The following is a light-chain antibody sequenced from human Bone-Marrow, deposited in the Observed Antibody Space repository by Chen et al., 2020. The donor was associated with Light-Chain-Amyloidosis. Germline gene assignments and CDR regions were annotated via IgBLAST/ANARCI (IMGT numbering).Light chain of an antibody. Sequence: DILMTQTPLSLSVTLGQPASISCKASHSLLQRDGRTYLFWFLQKPGQPPQLLMYEVSTRFSGVPDKFTGSGSGTHFTLNISRVEAEDVGIYYCMQSIQLPRTFGQGTKVEIK. J-gene: IGKJ1*01. CDR1: HSLLQRDGRTY. V-gene: IGKV2D-29*01. CDR2: EVS. CDR3: MQSIQLPRT.